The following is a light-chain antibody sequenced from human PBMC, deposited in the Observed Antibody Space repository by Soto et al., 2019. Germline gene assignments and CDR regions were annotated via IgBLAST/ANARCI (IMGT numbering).Light chain of an antibody. CDR2: GAS. CDR3: QQYNNWPYT. V-gene: IGKV3-15*01. Sequence: EIVMTQYPATLSVSPGERATLSCRASQSVSSNSAWYQQKPGQAPRLQIYGASTRATGIPARFSGSRSGTEFTLTISSLQSEDSAVYYCQQYNNWPYTFGQGTKLEIK. J-gene: IGKJ2*01. CDR1: QSVSSN.